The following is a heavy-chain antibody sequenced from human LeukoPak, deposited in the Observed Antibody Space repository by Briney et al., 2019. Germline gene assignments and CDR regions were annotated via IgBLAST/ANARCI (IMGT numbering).Heavy chain of an antibody. Sequence: PGGSLRLSCAASGFSFSDSALHWVRQASGKGPEWLGRIRTKKNTYATAYAASVKGRFTISRDDSKNTVCLQMSSLKTDDTAVYYCTRKNNVDFSEYWFEFDHWGLGTLATVSS. CDR2: IRTKKNTYAT. J-gene: IGHJ4*02. D-gene: IGHD2/OR15-2a*01. CDR3: TRKNNVDFSEYWFEFDH. CDR1: GFSFSDSA. V-gene: IGHV3-73*01.